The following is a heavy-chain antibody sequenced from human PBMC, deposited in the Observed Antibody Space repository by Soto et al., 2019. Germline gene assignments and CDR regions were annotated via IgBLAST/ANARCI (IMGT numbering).Heavy chain of an antibody. CDR3: ARCIAIYYFDY. D-gene: IGHD6-13*01. J-gene: IGHJ4*02. CDR2: INHSGST. Sequence: SETLSLTCAVYGGSFSGYYWSWIRQPPGKGLEWIGEINHSGSTNYNPSLKSRVTISVDTSKNQFSLKLSSVTAADTAVYYCARCIAIYYFDYWGQGTLVT. CDR1: GGSFSGYY. V-gene: IGHV4-34*01.